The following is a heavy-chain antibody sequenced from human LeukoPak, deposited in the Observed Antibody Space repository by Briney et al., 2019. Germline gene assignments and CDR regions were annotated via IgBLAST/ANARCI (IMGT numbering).Heavy chain of an antibody. Sequence: ASVKVSCKVSGYTLTELSMHWVRQAPGKGLEWMGGFDPEDGETIYAQKFQDRVTMTEDTSTDTAYMELSSLRSEDTAVYYCAKLYDSSGYSAAYYFDYWGQGTLVTVSS. J-gene: IGHJ4*02. CDR2: FDPEDGET. V-gene: IGHV1-24*01. D-gene: IGHD3-22*01. CDR3: AKLYDSSGYSAAYYFDY. CDR1: GYTLTELS.